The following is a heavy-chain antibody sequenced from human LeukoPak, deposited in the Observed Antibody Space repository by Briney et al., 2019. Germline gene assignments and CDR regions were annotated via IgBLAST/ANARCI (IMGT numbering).Heavy chain of an antibody. CDR3: AKDTILLRYSSGWYDY. J-gene: IGHJ4*02. V-gene: IGHV3-23*01. CDR2: ISGSGGST. CDR1: GFTFSSYE. Sequence: GGSLRLSCVASGFTFSSYEMSWVRQAPGKGLEWVSAISGSGGSTYYADSVKGRFTISRDNSKNTLYLQMNSLRAEDTAVYYCAKDTILLRYSSGWYDYWGQGTLVTVSS. D-gene: IGHD6-19*01.